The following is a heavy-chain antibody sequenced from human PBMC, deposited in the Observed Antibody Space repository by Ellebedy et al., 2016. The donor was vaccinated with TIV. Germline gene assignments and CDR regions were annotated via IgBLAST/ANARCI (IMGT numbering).Heavy chain of an antibody. V-gene: IGHV3-64D*06. Sequence: GESLKISCSASGFTFSTYGMHWVRQAPGKGLEYVSAISSNGGSTYYADSVKGRFTISRDNSKNTLYLQMSSLRAEDTAVYYCVKDARPKGMKVVDITSLDYWGQGTLVTVSS. D-gene: IGHD3-22*01. J-gene: IGHJ4*02. CDR1: GFTFSTYG. CDR2: ISSNGGST. CDR3: VKDARPKGMKVVDITSLDY.